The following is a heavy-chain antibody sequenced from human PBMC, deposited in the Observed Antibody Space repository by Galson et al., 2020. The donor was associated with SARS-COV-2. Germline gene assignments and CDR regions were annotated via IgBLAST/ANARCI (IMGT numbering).Heavy chain of an antibody. CDR3: ARSPGKTVARTMDV. D-gene: IGHD6-19*01. V-gene: IGHV6-1*01. CDR2: TYYRSKWYS. CDR1: GDSVSSGSAA. J-gene: IGHJ6*02. Sequence: SQTLSLTCAISGDSVSSGSAAWNWIRQSPSRGLEWLGRTYYRSKWYSDYAVSMKSRITIGADTSKNQFSLQLNSVTPKDAAVYYCARSPGKTVARTMDVWGQGTTVTVSS.